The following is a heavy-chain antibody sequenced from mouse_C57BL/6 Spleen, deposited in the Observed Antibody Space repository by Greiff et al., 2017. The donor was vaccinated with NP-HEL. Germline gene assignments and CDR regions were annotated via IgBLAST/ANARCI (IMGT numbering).Heavy chain of an antibody. CDR2: INPNNGGT. V-gene: IGHV1-18*01. CDR1: GYTFTDYN. J-gene: IGHJ4*01. D-gene: IGHD4-1*01. Sequence: EVQLQQSGPELVKPGASVKIPCKASGYTFTDYNMDWVKQSHGKSLEWIGDINPNNGGTIYNQKFKGKATLTVDKSSSTAYMELRSLTSEDTAVYYCAIWGSTGAVDYWGQGTSVNVSS. CDR3: AIWGSTGAVDY.